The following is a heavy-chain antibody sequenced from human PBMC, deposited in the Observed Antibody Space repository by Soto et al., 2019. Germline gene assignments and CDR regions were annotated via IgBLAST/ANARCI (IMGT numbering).Heavy chain of an antibody. D-gene: IGHD3-10*01. CDR1: GYTFTGYY. CDR2: INPNSGGT. J-gene: IGHJ3*02. CDR3: ARGRDYYGSGSHINPRDAFDI. V-gene: IGHV1-2*04. Sequence: QVQLVQSGAEVKKPGASVKVSCKASGYTFTGYYMHWVRQAPGQGLEWMGWINPNSGGTNYAQKFQGWVTMTRDTSISTACMELSRLRSDDTAVYYCARGRDYYGSGSHINPRDAFDIWGQGTMVTVSS.